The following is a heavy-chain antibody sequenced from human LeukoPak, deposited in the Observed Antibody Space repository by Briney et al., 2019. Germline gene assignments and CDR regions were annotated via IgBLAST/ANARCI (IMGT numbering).Heavy chain of an antibody. J-gene: IGHJ4*02. Sequence: ASVKVSCKASGYTFTNYGIIWVRQAPGRGLEWMGWNSAYNDNTNYAQKFQGRVTMTTDTSTNTAYMELRSLTSDDTAVYYCARSLYYGDYEGYWGQGTLVTVSS. CDR3: ARSLYYGDYEGY. CDR2: NSAYNDNT. CDR1: GYTFTNYG. D-gene: IGHD4-17*01. V-gene: IGHV1-18*01.